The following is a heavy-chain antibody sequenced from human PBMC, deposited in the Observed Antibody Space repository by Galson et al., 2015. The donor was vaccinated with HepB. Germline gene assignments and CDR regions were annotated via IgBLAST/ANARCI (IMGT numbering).Heavy chain of an antibody. CDR1: GFTFSISG. CDR3: ARDRCSGGSCYVDY. Sequence: SLRLSCAASGFTFSISGMHWVRPAPGKGLEWVAFIWSDGSNEYYADSVKGRFTGSRDNSKNTLYLLMNNLGVEDTAVYFCARDRCSGGSCYVDYWGQGTLVTVSS. V-gene: IGHV3-33*08. J-gene: IGHJ4*02. D-gene: IGHD2-15*01. CDR2: IWSDGSNE.